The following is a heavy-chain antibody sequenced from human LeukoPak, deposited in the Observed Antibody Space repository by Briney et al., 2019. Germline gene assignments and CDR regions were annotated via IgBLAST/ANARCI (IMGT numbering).Heavy chain of an antibody. Sequence: RPGGSLRLSCAASGFTFDDYGMSWVRQAPGKGLEWVSGINWNGGSTGYADSVKGRFTISRDNAKNSLYLQMNSLRAEDTAVHYCARDAPANYYDSSGYYYDYWGQGTLVTVSS. V-gene: IGHV3-20*04. CDR3: ARDAPANYYDSSGYYYDY. CDR2: INWNGGST. CDR1: GFTFDDYG. D-gene: IGHD3-22*01. J-gene: IGHJ4*02.